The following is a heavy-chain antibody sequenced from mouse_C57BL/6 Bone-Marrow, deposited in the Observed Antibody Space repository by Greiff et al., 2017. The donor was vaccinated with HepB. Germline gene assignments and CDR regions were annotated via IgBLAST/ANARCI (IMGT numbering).Heavy chain of an antibody. Sequence: QVQLQQPGAELVKPGASVKLSCKASGYTFTSYWMHWVKQRPGQGLEWIGMIHPNSGSTNYNEKFKSKATLTVDKSSSTAYMQLSSLTSEDSAVYYCARRPCIPPAYYFDSSGTSTTLTVSS. J-gene: IGHJ2*01. CDR1: GYTFTSYW. CDR3: ARRPCIPPAYYFDS. V-gene: IGHV1-64*01. CDR2: IHPNSGST.